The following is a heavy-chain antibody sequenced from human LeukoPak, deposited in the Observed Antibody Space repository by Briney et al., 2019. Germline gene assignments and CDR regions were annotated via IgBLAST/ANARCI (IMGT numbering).Heavy chain of an antibody. CDR3: GRDPNGDYVGAFEF. D-gene: IGHD4-17*01. CDR1: GFTFSSFA. Sequence: GGSLRLSCAAPGFTFSSFAMTWVRQSPGKGLEWVSSIRGGGAATGYADSVRGRFTIFRDNSKNTLYLQMNSLRAEDSAVYFCGRDPNGDYVGAFEFWGQGTLVTVSS. V-gene: IGHV3-23*01. CDR2: IRGGGAAT. J-gene: IGHJ3*01.